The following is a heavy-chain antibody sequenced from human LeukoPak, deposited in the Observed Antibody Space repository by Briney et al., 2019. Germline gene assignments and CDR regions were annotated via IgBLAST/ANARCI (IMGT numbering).Heavy chain of an antibody. CDR3: ARESINTRSDYFDY. Sequence: PGGSLRLSCAASGFTFSSYAMHWVRQAPGKGLEWVAVISYDGSNKYYADSVKGRFTISRDNSKNTLYLQMNSLRAEDTAVYYCARESINTRSDYFDYWGQGTLVTVSS. D-gene: IGHD6-6*01. CDR1: GFTFSSYA. V-gene: IGHV3-30*01. J-gene: IGHJ4*02. CDR2: ISYDGSNK.